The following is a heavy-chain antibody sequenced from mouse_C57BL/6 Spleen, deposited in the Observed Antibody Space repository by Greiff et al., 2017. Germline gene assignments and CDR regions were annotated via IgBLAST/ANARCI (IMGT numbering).Heavy chain of an antibody. V-gene: IGHV3-6*01. CDR1: GYSITSGYY. J-gene: IGHJ2*01. CDR3: AREGAITTVAFDY. D-gene: IGHD1-1*01. Sequence: EVQLVESGPGLVKPSQSLSLTCSVTGYSITSGYYWNWIRQFPGNKLEWMGYISYDGSNNYNPSLKNRISITRDTSKNQFFLKLNSVTTEDTATYYCAREGAITTVAFDYWGQGTTLTVSS. CDR2: ISYDGSN.